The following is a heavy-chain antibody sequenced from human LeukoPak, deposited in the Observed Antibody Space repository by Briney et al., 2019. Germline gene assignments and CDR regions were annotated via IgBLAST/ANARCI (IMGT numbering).Heavy chain of an antibody. D-gene: IGHD1-7*01. CDR2: ISSSGSPI. Sequence: GGSLRLSCATSGFTFSDYYMSWIRQAPGKGLEWVSYISSSGSPIYYADSVKGRFTISRDNAKNSLFLQMNSLRAEDTAVYYCAKDSDWNSRTGLGYFDYWGQGTLVTVSS. J-gene: IGHJ4*02. V-gene: IGHV3-11*04. CDR1: GFTFSDYY. CDR3: AKDSDWNSRTGLGYFDY.